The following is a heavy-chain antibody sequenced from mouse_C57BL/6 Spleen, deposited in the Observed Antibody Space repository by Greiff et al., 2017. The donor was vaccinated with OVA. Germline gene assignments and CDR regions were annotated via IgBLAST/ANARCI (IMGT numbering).Heavy chain of an antibody. CDR1: GFTFSSYT. CDR3: ARRGFYSNYVFDV. V-gene: IGHV5-9*01. CDR2: ISGGGGNT. D-gene: IGHD2-5*01. J-gene: IGHJ1*03. Sequence: EVMLVESGGGLVKPGGSLKLSCAASGFTFSSYTMSWVRQTPEKRLEWVATISGGGGNTYYPDSVKGRFTISRDNAKNTLYLQMSSLRSEDTALYYCARRGFYSNYVFDVWGTGTTVTVSS.